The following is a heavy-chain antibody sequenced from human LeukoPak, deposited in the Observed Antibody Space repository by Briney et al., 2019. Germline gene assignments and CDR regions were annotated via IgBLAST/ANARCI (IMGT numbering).Heavy chain of an antibody. D-gene: IGHD2/OR15-2a*01. V-gene: IGHV1-69*13. CDR1: GGTFSSYA. Sequence: SVKVSCKASGGTFSSYAISWVRQAPGQGLEWMGGIIPIFGTANYAQKFQGRVTITADESTSTAYTELSSLRSEDTAVYYCARDPGGEYYGAFDIWGQGTMVTVSS. CDR3: ARDPGGEYYGAFDI. CDR2: IIPIFGTA. J-gene: IGHJ3*02.